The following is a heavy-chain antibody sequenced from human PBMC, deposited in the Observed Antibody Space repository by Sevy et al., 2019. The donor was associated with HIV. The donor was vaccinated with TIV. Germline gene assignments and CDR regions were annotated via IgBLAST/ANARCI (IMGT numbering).Heavy chain of an antibody. CDR2: ISSSSSYI. CDR1: GFTFSSYS. D-gene: IGHD3-16*02. J-gene: IGHJ4*02. Sequence: GGSLSLSCAASGFTFSSYSMNWVRQAPGKGLEWVSSISSSSSYIYYADSVKGRFTISRDNAKNSLYLQMNSLRAEDTAVYYCARDRGALFDYWGQGTLVTVSS. CDR3: ARDRGALFDY. V-gene: IGHV3-21*01.